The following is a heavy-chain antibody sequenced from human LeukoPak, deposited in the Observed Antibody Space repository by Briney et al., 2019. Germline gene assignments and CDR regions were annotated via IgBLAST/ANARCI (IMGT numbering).Heavy chain of an antibody. D-gene: IGHD3-22*01. CDR1: GFTFSSYS. Sequence: KPGRSLRLSCAASGFTFSSYSMNWVRQAPGKGLEWVSSISSSSSYIYYADSVKGRFTISRDNAKNSLYLQMNSLRAEDTAVYYCARDQDSYGQDYYDSSGYYRWGQGTLVTVSS. V-gene: IGHV3-21*01. CDR2: ISSSSSYI. CDR3: ARDQDSYGQDYYDSSGYYR. J-gene: IGHJ4*02.